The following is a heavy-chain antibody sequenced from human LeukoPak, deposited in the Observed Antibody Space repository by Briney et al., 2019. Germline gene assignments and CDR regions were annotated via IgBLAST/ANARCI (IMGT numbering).Heavy chain of an antibody. V-gene: IGHV4-59*01. CDR3: ARGGQLNWFDP. D-gene: IGHD5-18*01. CDR2: ISYSGST. Sequence: SETVSLTFTVSGDSNSSSYWSWIRQPPGKGLEWIGYISYSGSTSSNPSLRSRVTISVDTSKNQFSLRLTSVTAADTAMYYCARGGQLNWFDPWGQGTLVTFST. CDR1: GDSNSSSY. J-gene: IGHJ5*02.